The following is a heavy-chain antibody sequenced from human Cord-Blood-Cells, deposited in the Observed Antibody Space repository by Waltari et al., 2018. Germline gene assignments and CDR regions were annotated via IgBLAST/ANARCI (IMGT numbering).Heavy chain of an antibody. Sequence: QLQLQEPGPGLVKPSETLSLTCTVSGGSISSSSYYWGWIRQPPGKGLEWIGSIYYSGSTYYNPSLKSRVTISVDTSKNQFSLKLSSVTAADTAVYYCARRAVIAFDIWGQGTMVTVSS. CDR3: ARRAVIAFDI. CDR2: IYYSGST. J-gene: IGHJ3*02. D-gene: IGHD3-22*01. CDR1: GGSISSSSYY. V-gene: IGHV4-39*01.